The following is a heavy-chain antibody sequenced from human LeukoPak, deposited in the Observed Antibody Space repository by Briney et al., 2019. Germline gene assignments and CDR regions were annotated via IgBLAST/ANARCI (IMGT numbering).Heavy chain of an antibody. CDR3: ARDPAKFWSGHDY. J-gene: IGHJ4*02. CDR2: ISYDGSNK. D-gene: IGHD3-3*01. CDR1: GFTFNRYR. V-gene: IGHV3-30*03. Sequence: RAGGSLRLSCAASGFTFNRYRMHWVRQAPGKGLEWVAVISYDGSNKYYADSVKGRFTISRDNSKNTLYVQMNSLRAEDTAVYYCARDPAKFWSGHDYWGQGTLVTVSS.